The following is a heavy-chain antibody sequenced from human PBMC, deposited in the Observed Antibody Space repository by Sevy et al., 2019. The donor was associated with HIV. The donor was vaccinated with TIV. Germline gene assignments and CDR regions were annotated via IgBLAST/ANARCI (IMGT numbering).Heavy chain of an antibody. CDR3: AREFDGGPDY. CDR2: INQDGSQK. V-gene: IGHV3-7*01. CDR1: GFTFSTYW. J-gene: IGHJ4*02. D-gene: IGHD3-9*01. Sequence: GGSLRLSCGASGFTFSTYWMSWVRQAPGKGLEWVANINQDGSQKYYMDSVKGRFTISKDNAKNSLYLQMSSLRAEDTAVYYCAREFDGGPDYWGQGTLVTVSS.